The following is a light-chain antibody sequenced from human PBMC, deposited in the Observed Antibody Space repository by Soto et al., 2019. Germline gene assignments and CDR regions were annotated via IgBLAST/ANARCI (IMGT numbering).Light chain of an antibody. J-gene: IGKJ1*01. CDR3: QQYNSWPRT. V-gene: IGKV3-15*01. Sequence: EIVLTQSPGTLSLSPGERATLSCRASQSVSSGFLAWYQQKPGQAPRLLMYGASTRATDIPARFSGSGSGTEFTLTITGLQSEDFAVYYCQQYNSWPRTFGLGTKVDIK. CDR2: GAS. CDR1: QSVSSG.